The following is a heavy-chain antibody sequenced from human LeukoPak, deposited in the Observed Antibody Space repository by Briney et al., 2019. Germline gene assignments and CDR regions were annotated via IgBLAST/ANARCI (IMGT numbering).Heavy chain of an antibody. D-gene: IGHD6-19*01. J-gene: IGHJ4*02. CDR3: AKDSSSGWYHYFDY. Sequence: GGSLRLSCAASGFTFDDYAMHWVRQAPGKGLEWVSGISWNSGSIGYADSVKGRFTISRDNAKNSLYLQMNSLRAEDTALYYCAKDSSSGWYHYFDYWGQGTLVTVSS. CDR1: GFTFDDYA. CDR2: ISWNSGSI. V-gene: IGHV3-9*01.